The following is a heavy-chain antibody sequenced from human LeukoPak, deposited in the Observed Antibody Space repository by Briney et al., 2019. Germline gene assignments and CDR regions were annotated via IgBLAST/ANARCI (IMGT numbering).Heavy chain of an antibody. CDR2: ISSSSSYI. V-gene: IGHV3-21*01. D-gene: IGHD5-12*01. J-gene: IGHJ4*02. CDR1: GFTFSSYS. Sequence: GGSLRLSCAASGFTFSSYSMNWVRQAPGKGLEWVSSISSSSSYIYYADSVKGRFTIPRDNAKNSLYLQMNSLRAEDTAVYYCARGEDDIVATSYFDYWGQGTLVTVSS. CDR3: ARGEDDIVATSYFDY.